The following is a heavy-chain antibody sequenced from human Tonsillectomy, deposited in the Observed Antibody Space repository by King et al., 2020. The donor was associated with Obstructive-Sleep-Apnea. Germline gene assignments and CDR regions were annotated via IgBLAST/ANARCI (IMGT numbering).Heavy chain of an antibody. CDR2: INLGGGT. J-gene: IGHJ4*02. Sequence: VQLQQWGAGLLKPSETLSLTCAVYVGSFSDHKWSWIRQPPGKGLEWVGEINLGGGTSYNPSLKSRVTISLHTSKNQFSLKVSSVTAADTAVYYCAILNRGTNRFDYWGPGTLVTVSS. V-gene: IGHV4-34*01. CDR3: AILNRGTNRFDY. D-gene: IGHD1-14*01. CDR1: VGSFSDHK.